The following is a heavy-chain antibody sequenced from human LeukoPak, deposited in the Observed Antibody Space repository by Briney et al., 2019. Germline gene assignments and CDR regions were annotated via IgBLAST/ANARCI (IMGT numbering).Heavy chain of an antibody. CDR3: AKDHGVAVVAAGFDY. Sequence: GGSLRLSCAASGFTFSSYGMHWVRQAPGKGLEWVAVIWYDGSSKYYADSVKGRFTISRDNSKNTLYLQMNSLRAEDTAVYYCAKDHGVAVVAAGFDYWGQGTLVTVSS. J-gene: IGHJ4*02. CDR2: IWYDGSSK. D-gene: IGHD2-15*01. V-gene: IGHV3-33*06. CDR1: GFTFSSYG.